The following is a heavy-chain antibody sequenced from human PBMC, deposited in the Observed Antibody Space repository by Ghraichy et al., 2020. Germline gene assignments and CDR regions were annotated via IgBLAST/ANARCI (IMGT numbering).Heavy chain of an antibody. J-gene: IGHJ4*02. CDR2: MNANSGNT. CDR3: ARGGAAAGQYYFDY. CDR1: GYTFTTYD. V-gene: IGHV1-8*02. D-gene: IGHD6-13*01. Sequence: SVKVSCKASGYTFTTYDINWVRQATGQGLEWMGWMNANSGNTGYAQKFQGRVTITRNTSISTAYMELSSLRSEDTAVYYCARGGAAAGQYYFDYWGQGTLVTVSS.